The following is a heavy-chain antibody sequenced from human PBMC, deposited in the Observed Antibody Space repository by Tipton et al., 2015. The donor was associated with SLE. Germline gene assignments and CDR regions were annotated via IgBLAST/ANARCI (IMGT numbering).Heavy chain of an antibody. CDR1: GGSISSYY. D-gene: IGHD2/OR15-2a*01. Sequence: TLSLTCTVSGGSISSYYWSWIRQPPGKGLEWIGHIYYSGSTNYNPPLKSRVTISVDTSKNQFSLKLSSVTAADTAVYYCARDLLSDAFDIWGQGTMVTVSS. V-gene: IGHV4-59*01. J-gene: IGHJ3*02. CDR2: IYYSGST. CDR3: ARDLLSDAFDI.